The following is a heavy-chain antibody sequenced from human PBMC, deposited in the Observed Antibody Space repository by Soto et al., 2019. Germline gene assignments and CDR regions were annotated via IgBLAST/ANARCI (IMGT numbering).Heavy chain of an antibody. J-gene: IGHJ4*02. CDR3: ARAGLWPPNFDY. D-gene: IGHD5-18*01. V-gene: IGHV4-59*01. Sequence: SETLSLTCTVSGGSISSYYWSWIRQPPGKGLEWIGYIYYSGSTNYNPSLKSRVTISVDTSKNQFSLKLSSVTAADTAVYYCARAGLWPPNFDYWGQGTLVTVSS. CDR2: IYYSGST. CDR1: GGSISSYY.